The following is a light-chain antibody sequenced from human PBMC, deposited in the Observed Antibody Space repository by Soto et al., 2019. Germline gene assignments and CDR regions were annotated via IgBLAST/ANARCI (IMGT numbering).Light chain of an antibody. CDR2: DAS. V-gene: IGKV3D-15*01. J-gene: IGKJ1*01. Sequence: EIVMTQSPATVSLSPGERATLSCRASPGVSNTLAWYQQRPGQAPRPLIYDASTRATGIPDRFSGSGSGTDFTLTISRLEPEDFAVYYCQQYNNWPRTFGQGTKVDIK. CDR1: PGVSNT. CDR3: QQYNNWPRT.